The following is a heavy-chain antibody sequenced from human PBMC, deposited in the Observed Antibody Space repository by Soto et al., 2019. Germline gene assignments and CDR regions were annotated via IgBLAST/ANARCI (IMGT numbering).Heavy chain of an antibody. CDR2: ISGSGGST. Sequence: GGSLRLSCAASGFTFSSYAMSWVRQAPGKGLEWVLAISGSGGSTYYADSVKGRFTISRDNSKNTLYLQMNSLRAEDTAVYYCAKLTMVRGVINRFDYWGQGTLVTVS. V-gene: IGHV3-23*01. D-gene: IGHD3-10*01. CDR1: GFTFSSYA. CDR3: AKLTMVRGVINRFDY. J-gene: IGHJ4*02.